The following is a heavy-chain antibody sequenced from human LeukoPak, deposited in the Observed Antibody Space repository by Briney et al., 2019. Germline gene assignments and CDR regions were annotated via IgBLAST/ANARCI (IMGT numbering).Heavy chain of an antibody. CDR3: AKDWGYSGMILYYYMDV. J-gene: IGHJ6*03. CDR2: ISSSSSTI. V-gene: IGHV3-48*01. CDR1: GFTFSSYS. Sequence: GGSLRLSCAASGFTFSSYSMNWVRQAPGKGLEWVSYISSSSSTIYYADSAKGRFTISRDNSKNTLYLQMNSLRAEDTTVYYCAKDWGYSGMILYYYMDVWGKGTTVTISS. D-gene: IGHD1-26*01.